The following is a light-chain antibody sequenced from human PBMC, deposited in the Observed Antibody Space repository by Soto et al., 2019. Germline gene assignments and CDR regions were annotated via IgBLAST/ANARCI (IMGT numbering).Light chain of an antibody. CDR2: DAN. V-gene: IGKV1-27*01. CDR1: QGISHY. Sequence: DIPMTQSTSSLSASVGDRVTITCRASQGISHYLAWYQQRPGQVPKLLIHDANILQSGVPSRFSGSGSGTDFTLTMSSLQPEDVANYYCQKYNSAPPTFGQGTKVDIK. CDR3: QKYNSAPPT. J-gene: IGKJ1*01.